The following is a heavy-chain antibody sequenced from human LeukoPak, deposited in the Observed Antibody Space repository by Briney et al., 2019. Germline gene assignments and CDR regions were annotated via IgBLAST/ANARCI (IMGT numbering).Heavy chain of an antibody. Sequence: GGSLRLSCAASGFTFTTYCMNWVRQAPGKGLEWVANIKHDGSETNYVDAVKGRFTISRDNAANTLFLQMNSLRADDTAVYYCARDSGPGSALHLWFGNVPYYFGYWGQGSLVTVSS. V-gene: IGHV3-7*01. D-gene: IGHD3-10*01. CDR1: GFTFTTYC. J-gene: IGHJ4*02. CDR2: IKHDGSET. CDR3: ARDSGPGSALHLWFGNVPYYFGY.